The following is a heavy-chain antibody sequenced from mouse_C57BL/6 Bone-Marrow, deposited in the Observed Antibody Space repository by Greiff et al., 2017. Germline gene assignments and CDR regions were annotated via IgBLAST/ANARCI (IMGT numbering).Heavy chain of an antibody. CDR3: TSPSNYVSWFAY. D-gene: IGHD2-5*01. CDR1: GYTFTDYE. Sequence: VKLQQSGAELVRPGASVTLSCKASGYTFTDYEMHWVKQTPVHGLEWIGAIDPETGGTAYNQKFKGKAILTADKSSSTAYMELRSLTSEDSAVYYCTSPSNYVSWFAYWGQGTLVTVSA. V-gene: IGHV1-15*01. CDR2: IDPETGGT. J-gene: IGHJ3*01.